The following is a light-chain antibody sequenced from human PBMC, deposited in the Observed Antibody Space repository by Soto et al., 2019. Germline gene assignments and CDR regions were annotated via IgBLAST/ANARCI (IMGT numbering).Light chain of an antibody. Sequence: DIQMTQSPSSLSASVGDRVTITCQASQDISNYLNWYQQKPGKAPKLLIYDASNLETGVPSRFSGSGSGTDFTFTISSLQPEDIATYYCHPCDDPVFIFGPGTKVDIK. J-gene: IGKJ3*01. V-gene: IGKV1-33*01. CDR1: QDISNY. CDR2: DAS. CDR3: HPCDDPVFI.